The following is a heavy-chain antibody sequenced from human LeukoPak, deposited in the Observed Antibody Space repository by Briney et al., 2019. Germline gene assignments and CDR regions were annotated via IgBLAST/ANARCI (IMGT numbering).Heavy chain of an antibody. J-gene: IGHJ4*02. V-gene: IGHV1-69*01. Sequence: SVKVSCKASGGTFSSYAISWVRQAPGQGLEWMGGIIPIFGTANYAQKFQGRVTITADESTSTAYMELSSLRSEDTAVYYCARARAAAGTEFDYWGQGALVTVSS. D-gene: IGHD6-13*01. CDR2: IIPIFGTA. CDR3: ARARAAAGTEFDY. CDR1: GGTFSSYA.